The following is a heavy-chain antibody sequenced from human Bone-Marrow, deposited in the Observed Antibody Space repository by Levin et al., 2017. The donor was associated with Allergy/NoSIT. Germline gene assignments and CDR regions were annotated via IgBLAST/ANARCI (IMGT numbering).Heavy chain of an antibody. V-gene: IGHV3-21*01. CDR2: ISSSSVYI. J-gene: IGHJ6*03. CDR3: ARAGCIGGNCFIHHFYFMDV. D-gene: IGHD2-15*01. Sequence: GESLKISCAASGFGFSTYSMTWVRQAPGKGLEWVSSISSSSVYIYYADSVKGRFTISRDNVGNSLFLQLNSLTADDTAVYYCARAGCIGGNCFIHHFYFMDVWGRGTTVTVSS. CDR1: GFGFSTYS.